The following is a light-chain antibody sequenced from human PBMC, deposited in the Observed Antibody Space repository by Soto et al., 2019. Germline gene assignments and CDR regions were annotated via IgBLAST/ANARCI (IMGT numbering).Light chain of an antibody. V-gene: IGKV1-5*01. CDR2: DAS. Sequence: DIQMTKSPSTLSAAVGDRVTITCRASQSISSWLAWYQQKPGKARKLLIYDASSLESGVPSRFSGSGSGTEFTLTISSLQPDDFASYYCQQYNSYLTFGGGTKVDIK. CDR1: QSISSW. CDR3: QQYNSYLT. J-gene: IGKJ4*01.